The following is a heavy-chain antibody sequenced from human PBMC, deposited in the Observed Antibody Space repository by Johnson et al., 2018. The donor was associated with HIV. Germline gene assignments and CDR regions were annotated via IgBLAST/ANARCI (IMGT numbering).Heavy chain of an antibody. CDR1: GFSLSDYA. Sequence: QVQLVESGGGVVQPGRSLRLSCAASGFSLSDYAIHWVRQAPVKGLEWVGVMSYDGSKENYAESVKGRFTISRDNSKNTVYLQMNTLRPEDTAVYYCARDRFGSGRPNAFDMWGQGTMVTVSS. CDR2: MSYDGSKE. D-gene: IGHD3-10*01. V-gene: IGHV3-30-3*01. J-gene: IGHJ3*02. CDR3: ARDRFGSGRPNAFDM.